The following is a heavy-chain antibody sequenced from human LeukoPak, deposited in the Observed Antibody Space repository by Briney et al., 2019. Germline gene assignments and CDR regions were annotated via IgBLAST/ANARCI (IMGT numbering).Heavy chain of an antibody. D-gene: IGHD1-26*01. CDR2: IYSGAGT. Sequence: GGSLRLSCAASGFTVSGTYMSWGRQAPGKGLEWGSVIYSGAGTYYADSVKGRFTISRDNSKNTLHLQMNSLRAEDTAVYYCARVGSGNYYKYFEHWGQGTLVTVSS. J-gene: IGHJ4*02. CDR3: ARVGSGNYYKYFEH. CDR1: GFTVSGTY. V-gene: IGHV3-53*01.